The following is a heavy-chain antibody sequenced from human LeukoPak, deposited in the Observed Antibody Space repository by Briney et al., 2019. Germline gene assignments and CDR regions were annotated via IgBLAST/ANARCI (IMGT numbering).Heavy chain of an antibody. CDR3: RATPFGEGPEADY. J-gene: IGHJ4*02. V-gene: IGHV3-15*01. CDR1: GFTFSNAW. Sequence: GGSLRLSCAASGFTFSNAWMTWVRQAPGKGLEWVGRIKSKTNGGTTDYAAPVKGRFTISRDDSKNTLYLQINSLKTEDTAVYYCRATPFGEGPEADYWGQGTLVTVSS. D-gene: IGHD3-10*01. CDR2: IKSKTNGGTT.